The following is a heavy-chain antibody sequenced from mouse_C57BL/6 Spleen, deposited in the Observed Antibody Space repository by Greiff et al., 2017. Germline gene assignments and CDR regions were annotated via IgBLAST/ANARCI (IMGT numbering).Heavy chain of an antibody. CDR1: GFSLSTFGLG. V-gene: IGHV8-8*01. D-gene: IGHD1-1*01. CDR2: IWWDDDK. CDR3: ARPHYYGSSYGYFDV. J-gene: IGHJ1*03. Sequence: QVTLKECGPGILQPSQTLSLTCSFSGFSLSTFGLGVGWIRQPSGKGLEWLAHIWWDDDKYYNPALKSRLTISKDTSKNQVFLKIANVDTADTATYYCARPHYYGSSYGYFDVWGTGTTVTVSS.